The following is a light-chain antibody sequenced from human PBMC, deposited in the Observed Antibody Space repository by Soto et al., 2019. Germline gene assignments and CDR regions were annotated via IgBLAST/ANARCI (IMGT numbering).Light chain of an antibody. J-gene: IGLJ1*01. CDR2: EVS. CDR3: SSYAGSDNFV. Sequence: QSALTQPPSASGSPGQSVTISCTGTSSDVGGYNYVSWYQQHPGKAPKLMISEVSKRPSGVPDRFSGSKSGNTASLTVSGLQAEDEAAYYCSSYAGSDNFVFGTGTKVTVL. CDR1: SSDVGGYNY. V-gene: IGLV2-8*01.